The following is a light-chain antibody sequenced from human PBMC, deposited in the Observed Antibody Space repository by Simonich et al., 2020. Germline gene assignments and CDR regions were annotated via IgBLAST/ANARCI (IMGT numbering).Light chain of an antibody. Sequence: NFMLTQPHSVSESPGKTVTISCTRSSGSIASNYVQWYQQRPGSAPTTVIYEDNQRPSGVPDRFSGSIDSSSNSASLTISGLKTEDEAVYYCQSYDSSNRVFGGGTKLTVL. J-gene: IGLJ3*02. CDR2: EDN. CDR1: SGSIASNY. CDR3: QSYDSSNRV. V-gene: IGLV6-57*03.